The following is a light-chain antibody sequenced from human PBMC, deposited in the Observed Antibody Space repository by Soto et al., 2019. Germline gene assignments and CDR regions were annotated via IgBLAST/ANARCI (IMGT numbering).Light chain of an antibody. CDR1: QGIRND. CDR2: AAS. J-gene: IGKJ5*01. Sequence: KMTQSLSSLSASIGDRVTITCRASQGIRNDLGWYQQKPGKAPKLLIYAASTLQSGVPSRFSGSGSGTDFTLTISSLQPEDFAIYYCQQTYNTIEITFGQVTRLEIK. V-gene: IGKV1-27*01. CDR3: QQTYNTIEIT.